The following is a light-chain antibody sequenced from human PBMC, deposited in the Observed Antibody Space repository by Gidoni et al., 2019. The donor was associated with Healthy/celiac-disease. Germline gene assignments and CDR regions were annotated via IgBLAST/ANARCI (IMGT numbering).Light chain of an antibody. J-gene: IGKJ2*01. V-gene: IGKV1-33*01. Sequence: DIQMTQSPSSLSASVGDRVTITFQASQDISNYLNWYQQKPGKDPKLLIYDASNLETGVPSRFSGSGSGTDFTFTISSLQPEDIATYYCQQYDNLPPYTFGQGTKLEIK. CDR1: QDISNY. CDR2: DAS. CDR3: QQYDNLPPYT.